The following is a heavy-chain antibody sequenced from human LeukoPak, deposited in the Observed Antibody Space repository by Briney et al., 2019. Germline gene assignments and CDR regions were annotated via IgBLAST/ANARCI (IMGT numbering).Heavy chain of an antibody. V-gene: IGHV1-69*05. Sequence: SVKVSCKXSGGTFSSYAISWVRQAPRQGLEWMGGIIPIFGTANYAQKFQGRVTMTRDTSISTAYMELSRLRSDDTAVYYCAREYCSSTSCHPAFDYWGQGTLVTVSS. J-gene: IGHJ4*02. D-gene: IGHD2-2*01. CDR3: AREYCSSTSCHPAFDY. CDR1: GGTFSSYA. CDR2: IIPIFGTA.